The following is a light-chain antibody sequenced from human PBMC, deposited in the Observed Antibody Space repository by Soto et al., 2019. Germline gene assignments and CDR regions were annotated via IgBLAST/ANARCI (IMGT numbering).Light chain of an antibody. CDR3: ASWDDSLNGHVV. Sequence: QSVLTQPPSASGTPGQRVTISCSGSSSNIGSNTVNWYQQLPGTAPKLLIYSNNQRPSGVPDRFSGSKSGTSASLAISGLQSEDEADYYCASWDDSLNGHVVVGGKTKLTVL. CDR1: SSNIGSNT. V-gene: IGLV1-44*01. J-gene: IGLJ2*01. CDR2: SNN.